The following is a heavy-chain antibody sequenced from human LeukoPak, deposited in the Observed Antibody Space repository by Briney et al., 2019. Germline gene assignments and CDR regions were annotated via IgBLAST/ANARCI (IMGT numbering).Heavy chain of an antibody. J-gene: IGHJ4*02. D-gene: IGHD4-17*01. Sequence: SETLSLTCTVSGGSISSYYWSWIRQPPGKGLEWIGEINHSGSTNYNPSLKSRVTISVDTSKNQFSLKLSSVTAADTAVYYCARVHQTTVVTSYFDYWGQGTLVTVSS. V-gene: IGHV4-34*01. CDR3: ARVHQTTVVTSYFDY. CDR2: INHSGST. CDR1: GGSISSYY.